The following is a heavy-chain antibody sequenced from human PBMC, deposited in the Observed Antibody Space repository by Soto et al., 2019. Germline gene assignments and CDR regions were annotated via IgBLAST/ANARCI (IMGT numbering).Heavy chain of an antibody. Sequence: TSETLSLTCTVSGGSISSYYWSWIRQPPGKGLEWIGYIYYSGSTNYNPSLKSRVTISVDTSKNQFSLKLSSVTAADTAVYYCARAPRDGIDNWFDPWGQGTLVTVSS. CDR2: IYYSGST. CDR3: ARAPRDGIDNWFDP. V-gene: IGHV4-59*01. J-gene: IGHJ5*02. CDR1: GGSISSYY. D-gene: IGHD1-26*01.